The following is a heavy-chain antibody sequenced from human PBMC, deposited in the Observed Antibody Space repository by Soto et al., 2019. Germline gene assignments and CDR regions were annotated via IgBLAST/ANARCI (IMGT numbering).Heavy chain of an antibody. D-gene: IGHD2-8*01. CDR1: GGTFSSYA. V-gene: IGHV1-69*13. Sequence: ASVKVSCKASGGTFSSYAISWVRQAPGQGLEWMGGIIPIFGTANYAQKFQGRVTITADESTSTAYMELSSLRSEDTAVYYCARATNGPVWFDPWGQGTLVTVSS. J-gene: IGHJ5*02. CDR2: IIPIFGTA. CDR3: ARATNGPVWFDP.